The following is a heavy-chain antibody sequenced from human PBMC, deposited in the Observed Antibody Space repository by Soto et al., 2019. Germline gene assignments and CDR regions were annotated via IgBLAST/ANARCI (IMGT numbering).Heavy chain of an antibody. CDR1: GFTFSTYA. V-gene: IGHV3-30-3*01. CDR2: ISYDGSNK. D-gene: IGHD6-19*01. J-gene: IGHJ6*02. CDR3: ASRSSGWYALPYYYYGMDV. Sequence: QVQLVESGGGVVQPGRSLRLSCAAPGFTFSTYAMHGVRQAPGKGLEWVAVISYDGSNKYYADSVKGRFTISRDNSKNTLYLQMNSLRAEDTAVYYCASRSSGWYALPYYYYGMDVWGQGTTVTVSS.